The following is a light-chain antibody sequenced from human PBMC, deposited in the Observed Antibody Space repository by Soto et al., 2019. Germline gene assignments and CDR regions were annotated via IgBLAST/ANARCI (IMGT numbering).Light chain of an antibody. CDR3: CSYAGGYTLV. J-gene: IGLJ2*01. CDR2: DVS. CDR1: SSDVGNYNY. Sequence: QSALTQPRSVSGSPGQSVIISCTGTSSDVGNYNYVSWYQQHPGKAPKLIINDVSKWPSGVPDRFSGSKSGNTASLTISGLQAEDEADYYCCSYAGGYTLVFGGGTKLTVL. V-gene: IGLV2-11*01.